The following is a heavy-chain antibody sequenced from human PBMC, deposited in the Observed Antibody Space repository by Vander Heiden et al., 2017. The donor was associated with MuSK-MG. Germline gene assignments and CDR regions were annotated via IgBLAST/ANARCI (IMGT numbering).Heavy chain of an antibody. Sequence: QVQLQESGPGLVKPSETLSLTCTVPGGSISSYYWSWIRQPPGKGLEWIGYIYYSGSTNYNPSLKSRVTISVDTSKNQFSLKLSSVTAADTAVYYCARNYDFWSGYYTGWFDPWGQGTLVTVSS. CDR1: GGSISSYY. CDR3: ARNYDFWSGYYTGWFDP. J-gene: IGHJ5*02. V-gene: IGHV4-59*01. D-gene: IGHD3-3*01. CDR2: IYYSGST.